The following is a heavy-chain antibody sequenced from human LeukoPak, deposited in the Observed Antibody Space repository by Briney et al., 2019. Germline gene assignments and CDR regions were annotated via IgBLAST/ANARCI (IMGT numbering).Heavy chain of an antibody. Sequence: SETLSLTCAVSGGSISSNNWWIWVRQSPEKGLEWIGEIYHDGSTNYNPSLKSRVTISMDKSKNQLSLKLSSVTAADTAVYYCASLNNYYDSSGYYQFDYWGQGTLVTVSS. CDR2: IYHDGST. J-gene: IGHJ4*02. D-gene: IGHD3-22*01. CDR3: ASLNNYYDSSGYYQFDY. CDR1: GGSISSNNW. V-gene: IGHV4-4*02.